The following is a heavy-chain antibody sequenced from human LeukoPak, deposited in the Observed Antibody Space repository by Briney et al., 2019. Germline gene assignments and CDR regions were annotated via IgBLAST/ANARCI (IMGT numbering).Heavy chain of an antibody. CDR2: IWYDGSNR. J-gene: IGHJ4*02. CDR3: ARVGDGYKYDD. CDR1: GFTFSNSG. Sequence: GGSLRLSCAASGFTFSNSGMHWVRQAPGKGLEWMALIWYDGSNRYYADSVKGRFTISRDNSKNTLYLQMDSLRAEDTAVYYCARVGDGYKYDDWGQGTLVTVSS. V-gene: IGHV3-33*01. D-gene: IGHD5-24*01.